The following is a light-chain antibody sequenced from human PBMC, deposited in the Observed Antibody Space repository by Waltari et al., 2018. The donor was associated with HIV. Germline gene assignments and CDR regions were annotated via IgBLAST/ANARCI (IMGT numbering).Light chain of an antibody. CDR3: CSYAGSYTYV. V-gene: IGLV2-11*01. J-gene: IGLJ1*01. CDR2: EVN. CDR1: SRDIGYFDY. Sequence: QSALTQPRSVSGSPGQSVTISCPGTSRDIGYFDYVSWYQQYPGKAPKVIIYEVNQRPSGVPDRFTGSKSGITASLTISGLQGDDEADYYCCSYAGSYTYVFGTGTKVNVL.